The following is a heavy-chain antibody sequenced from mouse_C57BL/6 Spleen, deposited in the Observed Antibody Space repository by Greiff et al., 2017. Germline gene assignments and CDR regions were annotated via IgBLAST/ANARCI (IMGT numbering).Heavy chain of an antibody. Sequence: EVHLVASGGDLVKPGGSLKLSCAASGFTFSSYGMSWVRQTPDKRLEWVATISSGGSYTYYPDSVKGRCTISRDNAKNTLYLQMSSLKSEDTAMYYCTRDWYESFAYWGQGTLVTVSA. CDR3: TRDWYESFAY. CDR1: GFTFSSYG. V-gene: IGHV5-6*01. CDR2: ISSGGSYT. D-gene: IGHD2-14*01. J-gene: IGHJ3*01.